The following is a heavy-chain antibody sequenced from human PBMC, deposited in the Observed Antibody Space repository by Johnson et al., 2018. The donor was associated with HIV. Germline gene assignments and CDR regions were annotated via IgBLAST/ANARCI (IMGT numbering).Heavy chain of an antibody. CDR1: GFTVSSNY. D-gene: IGHD5-24*01. CDR3: ARGMARIAFDI. Sequence: QVQLVESGGGLVQPGGSLRLSCAASGFTVSSNYMSWVRQAPGKGLEWVAVISYDGNNKYYADSVKGRFTISRDNSKNTLHLQMNSLRAEDAAVYYCARGMARIAFDIWGQGTMVTVSS. V-gene: IGHV3-30*03. J-gene: IGHJ3*02. CDR2: ISYDGNNK.